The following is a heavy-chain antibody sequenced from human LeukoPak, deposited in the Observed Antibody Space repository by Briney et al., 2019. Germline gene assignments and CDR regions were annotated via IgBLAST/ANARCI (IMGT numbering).Heavy chain of an antibody. V-gene: IGHV3-21*01. Sequence: GGSLRLSCAASGFTFSSYSMNWVRQAPGKGLEWVSSISSSSSYIYYADSVKGRFTISRDNSKNTLYLQMNSLRAEDTAVYYCARDTSGPLDYWGQGTLVTVSS. CDR2: ISSSSSYI. CDR1: GFTFSSYS. J-gene: IGHJ4*02. CDR3: ARDTSGPLDY. D-gene: IGHD3-3*01.